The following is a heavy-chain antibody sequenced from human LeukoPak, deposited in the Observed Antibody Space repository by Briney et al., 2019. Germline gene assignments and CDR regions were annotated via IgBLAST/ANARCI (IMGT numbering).Heavy chain of an antibody. V-gene: IGHV4-34*01. CDR1: GGSFSGYY. J-gene: IGHJ4*02. D-gene: IGHD2-2*01. Sequence: SETLSLTCAVYGGSFSGYYWSWIRRPPGKGLEWIGEINHSGSTNYNPSLKSRVTISVDTSKNQFSLKLSSVTAADTAVYYCARAREAVVVPAAPKGGQDYWGQGTLVTVSS. CDR3: ARAREAVVVPAAPKGGQDY. CDR2: INHSGST.